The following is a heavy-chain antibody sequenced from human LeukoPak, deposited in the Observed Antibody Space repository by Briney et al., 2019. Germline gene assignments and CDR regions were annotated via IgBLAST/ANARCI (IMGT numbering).Heavy chain of an antibody. V-gene: IGHV3-74*01. CDR3: ARAWGSYDSFD. D-gene: IGHD3-16*01. Sequence: PGGSLRLSCAASGFTFSKYWMHWVRQAPGKGLVWVSRINGDGSITTHADSVKGRFTISRDNAKNTVYLQMNSLRAEDTAVYYCARAWGSYDSFDIGALGQWSPSL. CDR2: INGDGSIT. J-gene: IGHJ3*02. CDR1: GFTFSKYW.